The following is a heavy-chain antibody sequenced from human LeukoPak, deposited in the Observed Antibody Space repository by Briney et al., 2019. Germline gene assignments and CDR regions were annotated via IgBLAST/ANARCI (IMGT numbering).Heavy chain of an antibody. V-gene: IGHV1-2*06. D-gene: IGHD2-2*01. J-gene: IGHJ6*03. CDR3: ARDLGVVVPAATLGYYFYYYMDV. CDR1: GYTFTGYY. CDR2: INPNSGGT. Sequence: APVKVSCKASGYTFTGYYMHWVRQAPGQGLEWMGRINPNSGGTNYAQKFQGRVTMTRDTSISTAYMELSRLRSDDTAVYYCARDLGVVVPAATLGYYFYYYMDVWGKGTTVTVSS.